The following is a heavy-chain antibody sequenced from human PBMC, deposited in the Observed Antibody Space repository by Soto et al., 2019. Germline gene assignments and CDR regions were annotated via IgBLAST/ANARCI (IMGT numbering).Heavy chain of an antibody. Sequence: EVQLVESGGGLVKPGGSLRLSCAASGFTFSSYSMHWVRQAPGKGLEWVSSISSSSTYIKYADSVKGRFTISRDNAQNSLYLQMNSLRAEDTAVYYCARGEGYFDWSAPRYWGQGTLVTVSS. CDR2: ISSSSTYI. J-gene: IGHJ4*02. V-gene: IGHV3-21*01. CDR3: ARGEGYFDWSAPRY. CDR1: GFTFSSYS. D-gene: IGHD3-9*01.